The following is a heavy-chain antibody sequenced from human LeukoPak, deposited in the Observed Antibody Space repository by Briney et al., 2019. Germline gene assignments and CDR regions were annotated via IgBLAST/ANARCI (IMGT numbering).Heavy chain of an antibody. CDR3: ARGEYYDSSGYYGFGFPFNFDY. V-gene: IGHV4-59*01. CDR1: GGSISSYY. CDR2: IYYSGST. J-gene: IGHJ4*02. D-gene: IGHD3-22*01. Sequence: SETLSLTCTVSGGSISSYYWSWIRQPPGKGLEWIGYIYYSGSTNYNPSLKSRVTISVDTSKNQFSLKLSSVTAADTAVYYCARGEYYDSSGYYGFGFPFNFDYWGQGILVTVSS.